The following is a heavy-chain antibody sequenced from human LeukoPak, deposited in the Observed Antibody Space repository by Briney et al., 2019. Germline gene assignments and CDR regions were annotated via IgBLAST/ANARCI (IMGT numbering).Heavy chain of an antibody. D-gene: IGHD5-12*01. CDR3: ARDHRVVATITSGYFDY. J-gene: IGHJ4*02. Sequence: ASVKVSCKASGYTLTSYYMHRVRQAPGHRLAWMGIINPIGGSTSYAQKFQGRVTMTRDTSTSKVYMELSSLRSEDTAVYYCARDHRVVATITSGYFDYWGQGTLVTVSS. CDR2: INPIGGST. CDR1: GYTLTSYY. V-gene: IGHV1-46*01.